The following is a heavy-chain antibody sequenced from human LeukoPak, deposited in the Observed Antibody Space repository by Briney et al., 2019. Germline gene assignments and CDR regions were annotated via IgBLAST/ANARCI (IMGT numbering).Heavy chain of an antibody. J-gene: IGHJ4*02. D-gene: IGHD3-10*01. CDR1: GFSLGDYW. CDR2: INEAGTMK. Sequence: GGSLRLSCAASGFSLGDYWMSWVRQAPGKGLEWVANINEAGTMKSVADSVKGRFTISRDNTKNSLYLEMNSLRAEDTAVYYCARDEPGYGEFLLYWGQGTLVTVSS. CDR3: ARDEPGYGEFLLY. V-gene: IGHV3-7*01.